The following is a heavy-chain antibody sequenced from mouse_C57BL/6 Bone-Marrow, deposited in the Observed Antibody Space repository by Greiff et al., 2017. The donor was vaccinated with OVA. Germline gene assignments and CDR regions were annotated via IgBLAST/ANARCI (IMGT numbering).Heavy chain of an antibody. Sequence: QVQLQQSGAELVRPGTSVKVSCKASGYAFTNYLLEWVKQRPGQGLEWIGVINPGSGGTNYNEKFKGKATLPADKSSSTAYMQLSSLTSEDSAVYFCARSGTGTGPAWFAYWGQGTLVTVSA. D-gene: IGHD4-1*01. CDR3: ARSGTGTGPAWFAY. J-gene: IGHJ3*01. V-gene: IGHV1-54*01. CDR2: INPGSGGT. CDR1: GYAFTNYL.